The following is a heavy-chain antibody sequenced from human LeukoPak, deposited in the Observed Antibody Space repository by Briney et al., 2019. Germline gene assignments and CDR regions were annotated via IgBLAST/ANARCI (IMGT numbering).Heavy chain of an antibody. CDR2: MNPNSGNT. D-gene: IGHD6-13*01. Sequence: ASVKVSCKASGYTFTSYDINWVRQATGQGLEWMGWMNPNSGNTGYAQKFQGRVTMTRNTSISTAYMELSSLRSEDTAVYCCARGVGRSIAAAAPPPDYWGQGTLVTVSS. J-gene: IGHJ4*02. V-gene: IGHV1-8*01. CDR1: GYTFTSYD. CDR3: ARGVGRSIAAAAPPPDY.